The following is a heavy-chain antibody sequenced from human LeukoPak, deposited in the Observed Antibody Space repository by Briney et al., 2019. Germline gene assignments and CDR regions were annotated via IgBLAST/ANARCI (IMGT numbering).Heavy chain of an antibody. CDR1: GFTFDDYA. CDR2: ISWNSGSI. V-gene: IGHV3-9*03. CDR3: AKGVLDYYYMDV. Sequence: GGSLRLSCAASGFTFDDYAMHWVRQAPGKGLEGVSGISWNSGSIGYADSVKGRFTISRDNAKNSLYLQVNSLRAEDMALYYCAKGVLDYYYMDVWGKGTTVTVSS. J-gene: IGHJ6*03.